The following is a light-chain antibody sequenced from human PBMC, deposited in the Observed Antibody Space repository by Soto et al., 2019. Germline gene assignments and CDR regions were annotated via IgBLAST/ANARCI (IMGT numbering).Light chain of an antibody. Sequence: DIVMTQSPDSLAVSLGERSTINCKSSQSVLYSTNNKNYLAWYQQKRGQPPNLLIYWAATRESGVPDRFSDSGSGTDFTLTIISLQAEDVAVYYCQQYYITPLTFGGGTKVEI. J-gene: IGKJ4*01. CDR1: QSVLYSTNNKNY. CDR2: WAA. V-gene: IGKV4-1*01. CDR3: QQYYITPLT.